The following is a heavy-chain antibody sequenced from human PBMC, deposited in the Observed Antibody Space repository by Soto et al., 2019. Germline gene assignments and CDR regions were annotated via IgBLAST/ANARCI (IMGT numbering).Heavy chain of an antibody. Sequence: GESLKISCKGSGYSFNTYWIAWVRQMPGKGLEWLGIIYPGDSDTRYSPSFQGQVTFSADKSINTAYLQWSSLKASDTAMYYCARRGGYDYAHYYYLDVWGKGTTVTVSS. CDR1: GYSFNTYW. D-gene: IGHD5-12*01. CDR3: ARRGGYDYAHYYYLDV. V-gene: IGHV5-51*01. J-gene: IGHJ6*03. CDR2: IYPGDSDT.